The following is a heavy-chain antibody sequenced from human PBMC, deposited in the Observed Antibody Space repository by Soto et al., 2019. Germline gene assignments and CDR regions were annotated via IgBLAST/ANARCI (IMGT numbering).Heavy chain of an antibody. CDR1: GFTFDDYA. J-gene: IGHJ6*02. CDR3: AKGRSYYYYYGVDV. CDR2: ISDSGGTT. V-gene: IGHV3-23*01. Sequence: PGGSLRLFCAASGFTFDDYAMYWLRQPPGKGLEWVSAISDSGGTTYYADSVKGRFTISRDNSKSTLYLQMNSLRAEDTALYYRAKGRSYYYYYGVDVWGQGTTVTVSS.